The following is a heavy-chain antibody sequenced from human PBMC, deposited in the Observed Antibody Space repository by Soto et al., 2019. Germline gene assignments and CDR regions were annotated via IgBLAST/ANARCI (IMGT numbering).Heavy chain of an antibody. J-gene: IGHJ6*02. D-gene: IGHD1-26*01. CDR3: ARGHYSGPYYYGMDV. Sequence: TSETLSLTCAVYGGSFSGYYWSWIRQPPGKGLEWIGEINHSGSTNYNPSLKSRVTISVDTSKNQFSLKLSSVTAADTAVYYCARGHYSGPYYYGMDVWGQGTTVTVSS. CDR1: GGSFSGYY. V-gene: IGHV4-34*01. CDR2: INHSGST.